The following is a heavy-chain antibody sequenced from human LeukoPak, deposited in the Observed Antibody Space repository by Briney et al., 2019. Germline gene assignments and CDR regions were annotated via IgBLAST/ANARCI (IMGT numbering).Heavy chain of an antibody. Sequence: SETLSLTCTVSGGSISSSSYYWGWIRQPPGKGLEWIGSIYYSGTTYYNPSLKSRVPISVDTSKNQFSLKLSSVTAADTAVYYCARRGDYYDSSGYTRFGMDVWGQGTTVTVSS. D-gene: IGHD3-22*01. CDR1: GGSISSSSYY. V-gene: IGHV4-39*01. CDR2: IYYSGTT. CDR3: ARRGDYYDSSGYTRFGMDV. J-gene: IGHJ6*02.